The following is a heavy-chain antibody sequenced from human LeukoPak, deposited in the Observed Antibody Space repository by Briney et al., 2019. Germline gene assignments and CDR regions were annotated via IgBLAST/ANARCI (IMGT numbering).Heavy chain of an antibody. CDR2: IDYSGSA. D-gene: IGHD3-10*01. CDR3: ARVITMVRGVTIEYFQH. Sequence: PSETLSLTCTVSGDSIDTGGYYWSWIRQRPGKGLEWIGYIDYSGSAYYSPSFRSRVAISIDTSKNHFSLNLTSVTAADTAVYYCARVITMVRGVTIEYFQHWGQGTLVTVSS. V-gene: IGHV4-31*03. CDR1: GDSIDTGGYY. J-gene: IGHJ1*01.